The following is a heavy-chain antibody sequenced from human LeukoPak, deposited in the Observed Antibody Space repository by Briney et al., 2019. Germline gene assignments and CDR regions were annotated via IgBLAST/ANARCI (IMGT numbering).Heavy chain of an antibody. CDR3: ARARDISVAGTLSFDY. Sequence: PSETLSLTCAVYGGSFSGYYWSWIRQPPGKGLEWIGEINHSGSTNYNPSLKSRVTISVDTSKNQFSLKLSSVTAADTAVYYCARARDISVAGTLSFDYWGQGTLVTVSS. CDR1: GGSFSGYY. J-gene: IGHJ4*02. D-gene: IGHD6-19*01. V-gene: IGHV4-34*01. CDR2: INHSGST.